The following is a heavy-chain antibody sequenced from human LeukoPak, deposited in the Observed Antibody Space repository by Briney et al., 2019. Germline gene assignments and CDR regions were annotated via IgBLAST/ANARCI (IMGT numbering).Heavy chain of an antibody. CDR1: GFTFSSSA. CDR3: ANLVGATTLIDY. CDR2: ISYDGSNK. V-gene: IGHV3-30-3*01. D-gene: IGHD1-26*01. J-gene: IGHJ4*02. Sequence: GGSLRLSCAASGFTFSSSAMSWVRQAPGKGLEWVAVISYDGSNKYYADSVKGRFTISRDNSKNTLYLQMNSLRAEDTAVYYCANLVGATTLIDYWGQGTLVTVSS.